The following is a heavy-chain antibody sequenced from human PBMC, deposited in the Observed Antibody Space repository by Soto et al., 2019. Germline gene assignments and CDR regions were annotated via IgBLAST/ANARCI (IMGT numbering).Heavy chain of an antibody. J-gene: IGHJ4*02. D-gene: IGHD2-2*01. V-gene: IGHV2-5*02. CDR3: AHCISYTSCDKYYFDY. Sequence: QITLKESGPTLVKPTQTLTLTCTFSGFSLSTAGMGVGWIRQPPGKALEWLAVISRDDDKRYSPSLKSRLTIIRDTSKNHVVLIMTNMDPVDTATYFCAHCISYTSCDKYYFDYWGQGTLVTVSS. CDR2: ISRDDDK. CDR1: GFSLSTAGMG.